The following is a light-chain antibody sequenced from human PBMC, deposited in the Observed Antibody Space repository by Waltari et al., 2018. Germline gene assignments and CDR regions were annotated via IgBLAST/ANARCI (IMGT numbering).Light chain of an antibody. CDR2: KDY. J-gene: IGLJ3*02. Sequence: QSVLTQPPSASGAPGQEVSISCSGGSTTLTNYVFWYQQFPGTAPKLIVSKDYERPSGVPDRFSASKSGTSASLAISGLRSDDEADYYCATWDDSLNGWVFGGGTKLSVL. CDR1: STTLTNY. V-gene: IGLV1-47*01. CDR3: ATWDDSLNGWV.